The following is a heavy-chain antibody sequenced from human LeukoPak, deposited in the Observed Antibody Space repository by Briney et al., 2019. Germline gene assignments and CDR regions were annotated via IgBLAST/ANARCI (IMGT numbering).Heavy chain of an antibody. Sequence: GASVKVSCKASGYTFTSYGISGVRQAPGQGLEWMGWISAYNGNTNYAQKLQGRVTMTTDTSTSTAYMELRSLRSDDTAVYYCARALRYFDWSKPFDYWGQGTLVTVSS. CDR1: GYTFTSYG. V-gene: IGHV1-18*01. CDR2: ISAYNGNT. CDR3: ARALRYFDWSKPFDY. J-gene: IGHJ4*02. D-gene: IGHD3-9*01.